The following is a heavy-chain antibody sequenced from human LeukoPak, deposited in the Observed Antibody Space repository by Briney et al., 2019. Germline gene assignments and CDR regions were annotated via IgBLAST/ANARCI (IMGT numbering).Heavy chain of an antibody. V-gene: IGHV4-38-2*02. J-gene: IGHJ3*02. CDR1: GYSISSGYY. CDR2: IYHSGST. D-gene: IGHD2-21*01. CDR3: ARERTMVGGADI. Sequence: PSETLSLTCTVSGYSISSGYYWGWIRQPPGKGLEWIGSIYHSGSTYYNPSLKSRVTISVDTSNNQFSLRLSSVTPADTAVYYCARERTMVGGADIWGQGTKVTVSS.